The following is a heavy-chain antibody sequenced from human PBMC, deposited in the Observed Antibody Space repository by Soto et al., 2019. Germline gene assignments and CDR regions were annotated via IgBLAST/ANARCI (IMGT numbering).Heavy chain of an antibody. Sequence: GGSLRLSCAASGFTFSSYAMHWVRQASGKGLEWVAVISYDGSNKYYADSVKGRFTISRDNSKNTLYLQMNSLRAEDTAVYYCAGDKSRSGSRMDVWGQGTTVTVSS. V-gene: IGHV3-30-3*01. J-gene: IGHJ6*02. D-gene: IGHD2-15*01. CDR3: AGDKSRSGSRMDV. CDR2: ISYDGSNK. CDR1: GFTFSSYA.